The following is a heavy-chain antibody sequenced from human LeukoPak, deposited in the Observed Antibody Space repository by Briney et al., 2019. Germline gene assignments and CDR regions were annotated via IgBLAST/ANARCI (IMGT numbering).Heavy chain of an antibody. V-gene: IGHV1-58*02. CDR2: IVVGSGNT. CDR1: GYTFTSYA. Sequence: SVKVSCKASGYTFTSYAMHWVRQAPGQRLEWMGWIVVGSGNTNYAQKFQERVTITRDMSTSTAYMELSSLRSEDTAVYYCAGGGGAGSSWYSSFDYWGQGTLVTVSS. J-gene: IGHJ4*02. D-gene: IGHD6-13*01. CDR3: AGGGGAGSSWYSSFDY.